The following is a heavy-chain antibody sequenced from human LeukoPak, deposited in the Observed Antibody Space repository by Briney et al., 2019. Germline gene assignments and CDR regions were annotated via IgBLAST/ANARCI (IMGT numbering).Heavy chain of an antibody. J-gene: IGHJ5*02. CDR1: GGSISSYY. D-gene: IGHD2-2*01. Sequence: SETLSLTCTVSGGSISSYYWSWIRQPPGKGLEWIGYIYYGGSTNYNPSLKSRVTISVDTSKNQFSLKLSSVTAADTAVYYCARGYCSSTNCSPFDPWGQGTLVTVSS. CDR3: ARGYCSSTNCSPFDP. CDR2: IYYGGST. V-gene: IGHV4-59*08.